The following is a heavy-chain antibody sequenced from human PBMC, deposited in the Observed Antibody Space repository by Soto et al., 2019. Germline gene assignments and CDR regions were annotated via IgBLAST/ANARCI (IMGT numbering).Heavy chain of an antibody. CDR3: VREEGDAFDI. Sequence: EVQLLESGGGLVQPGGSLRLSCAASGFTFSTYVMSWVRQPPGKGLEWVSSISSRGSTSYYADSVKGRSSISRDNSKNTLYLQMTSLRAEDTAECYCVREEGDAFDIWGQGTMVTVSS. V-gene: IGHV3-23*01. J-gene: IGHJ3*02. CDR1: GFTFSTYV. CDR2: ISSRGSTS.